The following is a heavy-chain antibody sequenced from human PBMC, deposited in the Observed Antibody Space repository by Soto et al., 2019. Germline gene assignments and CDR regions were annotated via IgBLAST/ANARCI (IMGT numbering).Heavy chain of an antibody. CDR1: GYTFTGYY. CDR3: AREVIAAAGTEGGDYYYGMDV. Sequence: QVQLVQSGAEVKKPGASVKVSCKASGYTFTGYYMHWVRQAPGQGLEWMGWINPNSGGTNYAQKFQGWVTMTRDTSIRTAYMELSRLRSDDTAVYYCAREVIAAAGTEGGDYYYGMDVWGQGTTVTVSS. CDR2: INPNSGGT. V-gene: IGHV1-2*04. D-gene: IGHD6-13*01. J-gene: IGHJ6*02.